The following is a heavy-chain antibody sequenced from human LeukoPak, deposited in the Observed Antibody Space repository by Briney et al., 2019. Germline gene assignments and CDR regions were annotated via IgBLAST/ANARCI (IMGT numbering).Heavy chain of an antibody. Sequence: PGRSLRLSCAASGFTFDDYAMPWVRQAPGKGLEWVSGISWNSGSIGYADSVKGRFTISRDNARNSLYLQMNSLRAEDTALYYCAKEGAAADFDYWGQGTLVTVSS. CDR3: AKEGAAADFDY. CDR1: GFTFDDYA. V-gene: IGHV3-9*01. D-gene: IGHD6-13*01. J-gene: IGHJ4*02. CDR2: ISWNSGSI.